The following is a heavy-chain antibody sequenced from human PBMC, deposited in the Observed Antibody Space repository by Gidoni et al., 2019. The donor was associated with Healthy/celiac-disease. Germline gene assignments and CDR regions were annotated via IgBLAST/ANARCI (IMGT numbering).Heavy chain of an antibody. Sequence: QVQLVQSGAEVKKPGASVKVSCKASGYTFTSYGISWVRQAPGQGLEWMGWISAYNGNTNYAQKLQGRVTMTTDTSTSTAYMELRSLRSDDTAVYYCARDRPIVVVPAARGRFDPWGQGTLVTVSS. V-gene: IGHV1-18*01. D-gene: IGHD2-2*01. CDR3: ARDRPIVVVPAARGRFDP. CDR1: GYTFTSYG. CDR2: ISAYNGNT. J-gene: IGHJ5*02.